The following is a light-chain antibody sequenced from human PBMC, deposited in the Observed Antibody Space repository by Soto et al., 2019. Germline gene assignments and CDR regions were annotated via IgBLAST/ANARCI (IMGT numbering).Light chain of an antibody. CDR3: SSYTSSSRGV. CDR1: SSDVGGYNY. V-gene: IGLV2-14*01. CDR2: EVS. J-gene: IGLJ1*01. Sequence: QSALTQPASVSGSPGQSITISCTGTSSDVGGYNYVSWYQQHPGKAPKLMIYEVSNRPSGVSNRFSGSKSGNTASLTISGLQAEDEADYYCSSYTSSSRGVFGTGTKATVL.